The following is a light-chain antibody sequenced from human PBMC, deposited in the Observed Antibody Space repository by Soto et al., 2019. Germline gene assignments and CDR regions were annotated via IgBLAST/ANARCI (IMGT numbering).Light chain of an antibody. CDR1: NSNIGSNT. Sequence: QAVVTQPPSASGTPGQRVTISCSGSNSNIGSNTVNWYQQLPGTAPKLLIYNNDQRPSGVPDRFSGSKSGTSASLAISGLQSEDEADYYCAVWDDSLNGPMFGGGTQLTVL. V-gene: IGLV1-44*01. J-gene: IGLJ3*02. CDR3: AVWDDSLNGPM. CDR2: NND.